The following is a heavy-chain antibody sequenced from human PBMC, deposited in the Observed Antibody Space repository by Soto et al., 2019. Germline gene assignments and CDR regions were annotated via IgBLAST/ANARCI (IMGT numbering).Heavy chain of an antibody. CDR3: ARGEMATILHWYFDL. J-gene: IGHJ2*01. CDR1: GFSFSNYA. CDR2: IWHDGSND. D-gene: IGHD5-12*01. V-gene: IGHV3-33*01. Sequence: QVQLVESGGGVVQPGRSLRDSCAASGFSFSNYAMHWVRQAPGKGLEWVADIWHDGSNDYYADSVKGRFTISRDNSKNTVFLQMNSLRAEDTAVYYCARGEMATILHWYFDLWGRGTLVTVSS.